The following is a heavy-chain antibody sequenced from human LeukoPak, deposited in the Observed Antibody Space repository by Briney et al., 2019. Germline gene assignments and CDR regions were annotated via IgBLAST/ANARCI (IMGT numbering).Heavy chain of an antibody. J-gene: IGHJ4*02. CDR1: GFTFSSYW. V-gene: IGHV3-74*01. D-gene: IGHD3-22*01. CDR2: IDSDGSTT. CDR3: ARSVYDSGGYYRVLDY. Sequence: GGSLRLSCAASGFTFSSYWMHWVRQAPGKGLVWVSRIDSDGSTTSYADSVKGRFTISRDNAKNTLFLQMNSLRAEDTAAYYCARSVYDSGGYYRVLDYWGQGTLVIVSS.